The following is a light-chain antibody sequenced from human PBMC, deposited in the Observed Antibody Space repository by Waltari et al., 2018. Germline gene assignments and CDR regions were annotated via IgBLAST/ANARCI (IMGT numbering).Light chain of an antibody. CDR1: NIGRKS. J-gene: IGLJ2*01. V-gene: IGLV3-21*02. CDR2: DDD. Sequence: SSVLTQPPSVSVPPGQPATITRRGNNIGRKSVHWYQQKPGQAPVLVVYDDDVRPSGIPERISGSNSANTATLTINRVEVGDEAAYFCQVWDNYADHVIFGGGTKLTVL. CDR3: QVWDNYADHVI.